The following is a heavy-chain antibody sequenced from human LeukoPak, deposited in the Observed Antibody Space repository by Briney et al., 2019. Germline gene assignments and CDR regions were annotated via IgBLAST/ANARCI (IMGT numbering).Heavy chain of an antibody. V-gene: IGHV3-23*01. D-gene: IGHD1-26*01. CDR1: GFTFSSYA. J-gene: IGHJ3*02. CDR3: AKDRGAIYSIHGAFDI. CDR2: ISGSGGST. Sequence: GGSLRLSCAASGFTFSSYAMSWVRQAPGKGLEWVSAISGSGGSTYYADSVKGRFTISRDNSKNTLYLQMNSLRAEDTAVYYCAKDRGAIYSIHGAFDIWGQGTMVTVSS.